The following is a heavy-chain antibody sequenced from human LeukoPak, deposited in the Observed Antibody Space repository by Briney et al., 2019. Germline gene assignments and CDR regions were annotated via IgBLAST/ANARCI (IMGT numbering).Heavy chain of an antibody. CDR3: ARGHSYGTLVHLYYYYYYMDV. J-gene: IGHJ6*03. CDR2: IIPIFGTA. CDR1: GGTFSSYA. Sequence: GASVKVSCKASGGTFSSYAISWVRQAPGQGLEWMGGIIPIFGTANYAQKFQGRVTITTDESTSTAYIELSSLRSEDTAVYYCARGHSYGTLVHLYYYYYYMDVWGKGTTVTVSS. V-gene: IGHV1-69*05. D-gene: IGHD5-18*01.